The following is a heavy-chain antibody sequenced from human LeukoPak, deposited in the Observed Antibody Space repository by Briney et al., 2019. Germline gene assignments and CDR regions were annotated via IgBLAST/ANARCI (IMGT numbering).Heavy chain of an antibody. CDR2: IGTAGDT. CDR1: GFTFSNYD. Sequence: GGSLRLSCAASGFTFSNYDIHWVRQATGKGLQWVSAIGTAGDTYYPGSVKGRFTISRENAKNSLYLQMNSLRAGDTAVYYCARGAGTGFDYWSQGTLVTVSS. CDR3: ARGAGTGFDY. D-gene: IGHD6-13*01. J-gene: IGHJ4*02. V-gene: IGHV3-13*04.